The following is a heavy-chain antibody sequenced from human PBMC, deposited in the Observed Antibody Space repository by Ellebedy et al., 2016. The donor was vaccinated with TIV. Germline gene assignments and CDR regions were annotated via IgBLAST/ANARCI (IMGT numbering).Heavy chain of an antibody. Sequence: PGGSLRLSCAASGFTFSSYAMSWVRQAPGKGLEWVSSISTSGGSTYYADSVKGRFTVSRDNAKNSLYLQMNSLKTEDTAVYYCARERNYYFDLWGRGTLVTVSS. V-gene: IGHV3-23*01. D-gene: IGHD1-7*01. CDR3: ARERNYYFDL. CDR1: GFTFSSYA. CDR2: ISTSGGST. J-gene: IGHJ2*01.